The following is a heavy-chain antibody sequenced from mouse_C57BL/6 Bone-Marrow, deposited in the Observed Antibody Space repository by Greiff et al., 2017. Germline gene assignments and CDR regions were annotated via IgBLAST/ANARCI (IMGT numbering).Heavy chain of an antibody. J-gene: IGHJ2*01. Sequence: EVKVVESGGGLVQPGGSMKLSCVASGFTFSNYWMNWVRQSPEKGLEWVAQNRLKSDKYATHYAESVKGRFTISRDDYKSSVYLQMNNLRAEDTGSYYCTGGGFYGSSPNYFHYWCQGTTLTVSS. CDR1: GFTFSNYW. CDR3: TGGGFYGSSPNYFHY. D-gene: IGHD1-1*01. V-gene: IGHV6-3*01. CDR2: NRLKSDKYAT.